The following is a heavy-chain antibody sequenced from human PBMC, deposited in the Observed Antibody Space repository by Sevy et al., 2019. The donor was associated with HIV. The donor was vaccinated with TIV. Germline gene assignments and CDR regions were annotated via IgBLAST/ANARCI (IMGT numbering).Heavy chain of an antibody. V-gene: IGHV3-48*02. CDR3: AREKWELHYGGAYYFDY. CDR1: GFTFSSYS. D-gene: IGHD1-26*01. J-gene: IGHJ4*02. CDR2: ISSSSTI. Sequence: GGSLRLSCAASGFTFSSYSMNWVRQAPGKGLEWVSYISSSSTIYYADSVKGRFTISRDNAKNSLYLQMNSLRDEDTAVYYCAREKWELHYGGAYYFDYWGQGTLVTVSS.